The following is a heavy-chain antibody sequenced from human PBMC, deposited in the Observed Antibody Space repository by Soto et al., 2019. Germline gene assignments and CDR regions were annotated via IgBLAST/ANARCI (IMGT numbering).Heavy chain of an antibody. D-gene: IGHD2-21*02. Sequence: GASVKVSCKASGGTFSSYAISWVRQAPGQGLEWMGGIIPIFGTANYAQKFQGRVTITADGSTSTAYMGLSSLRSEDTAVYYCARDKYIVVVTPGAFDIWGQGTMVTVSS. CDR2: IIPIFGTA. V-gene: IGHV1-69*13. CDR1: GGTFSSYA. J-gene: IGHJ3*02. CDR3: ARDKYIVVVTPGAFDI.